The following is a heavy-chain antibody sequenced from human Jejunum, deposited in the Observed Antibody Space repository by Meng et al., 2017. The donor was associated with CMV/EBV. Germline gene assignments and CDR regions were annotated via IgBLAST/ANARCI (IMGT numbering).Heavy chain of an antibody. CDR1: GYTFTNFA. Sequence: SCKASGYTFTNFAIHWVPQAPGQRLEWMGWIYTDSGDTKFSQKFQGRVSFTRDTPATTAYMELTSLRSEDTAVYYCARGVISYHDSWGQGTLVTVSS. V-gene: IGHV1-3*04. D-gene: IGHD3-16*01. CDR2: IYTDSGDT. CDR3: ARGVISYHDS. J-gene: IGHJ5*02.